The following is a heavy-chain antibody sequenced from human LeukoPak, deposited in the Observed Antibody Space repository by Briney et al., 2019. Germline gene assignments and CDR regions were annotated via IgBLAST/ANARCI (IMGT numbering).Heavy chain of an antibody. V-gene: IGHV4-34*01. CDR1: GGSFSGYY. CDR3: ARGYGGKDY. J-gene: IGHJ4*02. CDR2: INHSGST. D-gene: IGHD4-23*01. Sequence: PSETLSLTCAVYGGSFSGYYWSWIRQPPGKGLEWIGEINHSGSTNYNPSLKSRVTISVDTSKNQFSLKLSSVTAADTAVYYCARGYGGKDYGGQGTLVTVSS.